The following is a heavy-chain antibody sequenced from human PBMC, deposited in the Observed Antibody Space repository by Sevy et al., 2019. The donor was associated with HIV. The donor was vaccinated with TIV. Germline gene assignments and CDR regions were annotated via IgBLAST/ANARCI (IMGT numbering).Heavy chain of an antibody. D-gene: IGHD3-9*01. CDR2: IYYSGST. Sequence: SETLSLTCTVSGGSISSYYWSWIRQPPGKRLEWIGYIYYSGSTNYNPSRKRQVTISVDTSKNQFSLKLRSVTAADTAVYYCARESYDILPGSRGMDVWGQGTTVT. J-gene: IGHJ6*02. CDR3: ARESYDILPGSRGMDV. CDR1: GGSISSYY. V-gene: IGHV4-59*01.